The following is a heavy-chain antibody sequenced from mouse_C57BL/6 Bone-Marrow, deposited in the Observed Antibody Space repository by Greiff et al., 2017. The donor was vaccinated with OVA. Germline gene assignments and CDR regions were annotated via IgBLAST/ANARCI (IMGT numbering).Heavy chain of an antibody. CDR3: TPLLRYLFDY. D-gene: IGHD1-1*01. CDR2: IDPETGGT. J-gene: IGHJ2*01. CDR1: GYTFTDYE. Sequence: QVQLQQSGAELVRPGASVTLSCKASGYTFTDYEMHWVKQTPVHGLEWIGAIDPETGGTAYNQKFKGKAILTADKSSSTAYLERRSLTSEDSAVYYGTPLLRYLFDYWGQGTTLTVSS. V-gene: IGHV1-15*01.